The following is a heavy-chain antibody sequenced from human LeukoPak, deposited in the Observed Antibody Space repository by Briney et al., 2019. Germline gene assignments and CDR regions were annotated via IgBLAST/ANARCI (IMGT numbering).Heavy chain of an antibody. D-gene: IGHD3-9*01. V-gene: IGHV4-39*07. Sequence: SETLSLTCTVSGGSISISNYYWGWIRQPPGKGLEWVGEIYHSGSTNYNPSLKSRVTISVDKSKNQFSLKLSSVTAADTAVYYCARESPDILTGYYAFDIWGQGTMVTVSS. CDR2: IYHSGST. CDR3: ARESPDILTGYYAFDI. J-gene: IGHJ3*02. CDR1: GGSISISNYY.